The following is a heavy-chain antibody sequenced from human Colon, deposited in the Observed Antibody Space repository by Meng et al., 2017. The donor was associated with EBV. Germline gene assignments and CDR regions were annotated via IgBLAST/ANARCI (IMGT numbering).Heavy chain of an antibody. Sequence: QVRLYQSGPGLVNPSPTLPLTCTVSGGSINSGDYSWSWVRQPPGKGLEWIGYIYYTGSTYYNPSLKSRVTISMDTSKNQFSLRLSSVTAADTAVYYCARNYYFDYWGQGTLVTVSS. CDR1: GGSINSGDYS. CDR2: IYYTGST. CDR3: ARNYYFDY. J-gene: IGHJ4*02. V-gene: IGHV4-30-4*01.